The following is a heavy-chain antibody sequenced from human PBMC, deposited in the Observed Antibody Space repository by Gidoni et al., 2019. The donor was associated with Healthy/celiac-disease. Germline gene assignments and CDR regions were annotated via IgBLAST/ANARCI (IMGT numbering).Heavy chain of an antibody. V-gene: IGHV4-61*02. CDR1: GGSISSGRYY. Sequence: QVQMQESSPGLVKPSQTLSLTSTVSGGSISSGRYYWSWIRPPAGKGLEWIGRIYTSGSTNYNPSLKSRVTISVDTSKNQFSLKLSSVTAADTAVYYCAREIVPAANFDYWGQGTLVTVSS. J-gene: IGHJ4*02. CDR2: IYTSGST. D-gene: IGHD2-2*01. CDR3: AREIVPAANFDY.